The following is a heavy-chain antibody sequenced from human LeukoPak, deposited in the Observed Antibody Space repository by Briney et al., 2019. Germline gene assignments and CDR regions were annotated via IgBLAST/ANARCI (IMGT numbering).Heavy chain of an antibody. CDR3: ARAGGNASSWYLWDFQH. CDR2: TYYRSKWYS. CDR1: GDSVSNNSAA. D-gene: IGHD6-13*01. J-gene: IGHJ1*01. Sequence: QTLSLTCALSGDSVSNNSAAWNWIRQSPSRGLEWLGRTYYRSKWYSDYPISVKSRITINSDTSKNQFSLQLNSVTPDDTAVYYCARAGGNASSWYLWDFQHWGQGALVSVSS. V-gene: IGHV6-1*01.